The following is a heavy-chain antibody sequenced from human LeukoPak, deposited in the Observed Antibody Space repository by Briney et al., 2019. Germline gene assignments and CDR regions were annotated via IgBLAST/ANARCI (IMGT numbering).Heavy chain of an antibody. CDR1: GFTFGSYT. CDR2: ITTRGSYI. D-gene: IGHD6-13*01. Sequence: GESLKISCAASGFTFGSYTMNWVRQAPGKGLEWVSPITTRGSYIYYVDSVKGRFTISRDNANNLLYLQVNRLRPEDTAVYYCARGLESAAGTGDAFDVWGQGTMVTVSS. V-gene: IGHV3-21*01. J-gene: IGHJ3*01. CDR3: ARGLESAAGTGDAFDV.